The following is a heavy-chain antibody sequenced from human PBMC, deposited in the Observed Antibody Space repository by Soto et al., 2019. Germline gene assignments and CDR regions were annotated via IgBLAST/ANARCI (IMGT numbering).Heavy chain of an antibody. CDR1: VFTFSSYG. CDR3: AKDEGRFLKYYFNYGVDV. Sequence: GGSLRLSCAASVFTFSSYGMHWVRQAPGKGLEWVAVISYDGSTKYYRESVKGRFTTSRDNSKNTLYLQIDSLRVEDTAVYYCAKDEGRFLKYYFNYGVDVWGLGTTVTVSS. V-gene: IGHV3-30*18. J-gene: IGHJ6*02. CDR2: ISYDGSTK. D-gene: IGHD3-3*01.